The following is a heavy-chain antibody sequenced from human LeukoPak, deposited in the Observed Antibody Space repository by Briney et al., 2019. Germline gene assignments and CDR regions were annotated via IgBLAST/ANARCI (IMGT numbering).Heavy chain of an antibody. J-gene: IGHJ4*02. CDR2: ISGSGGST. CDR3: AKSSTYYYGSSRKPTPYFDY. V-gene: IGHV3-23*01. Sequence: PGGSLRLSCAASGFTFSSYAMSWVRQAPGKGLEWVSTISGSGGSTYYADSVKGRFTISRDNSKNTLYLQMNSLRAEDTAVYYCAKSSTYYYGSSRKPTPYFDYWGQGTLVTVSS. D-gene: IGHD3-10*01. CDR1: GFTFSSYA.